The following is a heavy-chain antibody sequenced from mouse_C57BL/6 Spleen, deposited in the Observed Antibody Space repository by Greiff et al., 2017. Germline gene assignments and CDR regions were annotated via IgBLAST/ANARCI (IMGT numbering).Heavy chain of an antibody. CDR2: IVPNSGGT. D-gene: IGHD2-4*01. Sequence: VQLQQPGAELVKPGASVKLSCKASGYTFTSYWMHWVKQRPGRGLEWIGRIVPNSGGTKYNEKFKSKATLTVDNPSSTAYMQLSSLTSDDSSVYYCARWRDDYEYFDYWGQGTTLTVSS. CDR1: GYTFTSYW. CDR3: ARWRDDYEYFDY. J-gene: IGHJ2*01. V-gene: IGHV1-72*01.